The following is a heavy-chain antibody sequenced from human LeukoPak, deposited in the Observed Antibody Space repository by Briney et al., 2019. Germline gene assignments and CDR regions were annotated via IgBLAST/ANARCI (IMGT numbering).Heavy chain of an antibody. CDR3: ARVVVVPDPYGYGMDV. D-gene: IGHD2-2*01. CDR2: ISAYNGNT. V-gene: IGHV1-18*01. J-gene: IGHJ6*02. CDR1: GYTFTSYG. Sequence: ASVKVSCKASGYTFTSYGISWVRQAPGQGLEWMGWISAYNGNTNYAQKLQGRVTMTTDSSTSTAYMELSSLRSEDTAVYYCARVVVVPDPYGYGMDVWGQGTTVTVS.